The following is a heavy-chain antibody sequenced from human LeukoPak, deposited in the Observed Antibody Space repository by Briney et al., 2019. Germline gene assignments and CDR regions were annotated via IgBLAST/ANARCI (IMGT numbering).Heavy chain of an antibody. CDR3: AKNPYEYYFDS. CDR1: GHTLTDYY. V-gene: IGHV1-2*02. J-gene: IGHJ4*02. CDR2: INPNSGDT. D-gene: IGHD5-12*01. Sequence: ASVKVSCKASGHTLTDYYIHWLRQAPGQGLEWMGWINPNSGDTNYAQKFQGRVTMTRDTSISTAYMELSRPASDDTAVYYCAKNPYEYYFDSWGQGTLVTVSS.